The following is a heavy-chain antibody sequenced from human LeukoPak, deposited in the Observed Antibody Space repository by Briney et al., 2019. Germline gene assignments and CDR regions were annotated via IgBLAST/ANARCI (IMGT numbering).Heavy chain of an antibody. CDR2: ISSSGGAT. V-gene: IGHV3-48*03. D-gene: IGHD3/OR15-3a*01. CDR1: GFTFSSYE. CDR3: SSGPSFDY. Sequence: PGGSLRLSCASSGFTFSSYEMNWVRQAPGKGLEWVSHISSSGGATYYADSVKGRFTISRDNAKNSLYLQMNSLRAEDTAVYFCSSGPSFDYWGQGTLVTVSS. J-gene: IGHJ4*02.